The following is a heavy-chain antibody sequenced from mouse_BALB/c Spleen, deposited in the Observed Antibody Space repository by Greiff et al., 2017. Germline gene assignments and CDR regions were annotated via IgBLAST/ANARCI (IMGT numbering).Heavy chain of an antibody. Sequence: EVQLVESGPGLVKPSQSLSLTCSVTGYSITSGYYWNWIRQFPGNKLEWMGYISYDGSNNYNPSLKNRISITRDTSKNQFFLKLNSVTTEDTATYYCARDRPLVYYGNYVNYAMDYWGQGTSVTVSS. D-gene: IGHD2-1*01. CDR1: GYSITSGYY. CDR2: ISYDGSN. J-gene: IGHJ4*01. CDR3: ARDRPLVYYGNYVNYAMDY. V-gene: IGHV3-6*02.